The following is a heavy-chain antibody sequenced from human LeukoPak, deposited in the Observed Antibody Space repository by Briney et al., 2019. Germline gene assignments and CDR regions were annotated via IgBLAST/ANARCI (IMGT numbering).Heavy chain of an antibody. Sequence: GGSLRLSCAASGFTFSSYWMSWVRQAPGKGLEWVAVISYDGSNKYYADSVKGRFTISRDNSKNTLHLQMNSLRAEDTAVYYCARAPGVTARTRYYFDYWGQGTLVTVSS. V-gene: IGHV3-30*03. D-gene: IGHD2-21*02. CDR1: GFTFSSYW. J-gene: IGHJ4*02. CDR2: ISYDGSNK. CDR3: ARAPGVTARTRYYFDY.